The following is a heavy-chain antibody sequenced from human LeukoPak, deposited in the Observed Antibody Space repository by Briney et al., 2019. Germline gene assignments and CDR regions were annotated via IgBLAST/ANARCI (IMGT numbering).Heavy chain of an antibody. Sequence: GGSLRLSCAASGFTFSSYAMSWARQAPGKGLEWVAVIWYDGSNKYYADSVKGRFTISRDNSKNTLYLQMNSLRAEDTAVYYCARVAQGSYRYPLDYWGQGTLVTVSS. CDR1: GFTFSSYA. V-gene: IGHV3-33*08. J-gene: IGHJ4*02. CDR3: ARVAQGSYRYPLDY. D-gene: IGHD3-16*02. CDR2: IWYDGSNK.